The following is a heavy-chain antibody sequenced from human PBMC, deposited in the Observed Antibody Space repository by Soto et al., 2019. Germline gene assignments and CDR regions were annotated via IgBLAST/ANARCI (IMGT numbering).Heavy chain of an antibody. Sequence: VQLVESGGGVVQPGRSLRLSCAASGFTFSDYAMHWVRQAPGKGLEWVAVVSHDGRNTHYADSVKGRFTISRDSSKNTVSLEMASLRAEDTAVSYCAKGGRQWLVTSDFNYWGQGALVTVSS. D-gene: IGHD6-19*01. CDR3: AKGGRQWLVTSDFNY. CDR2: VSHDGRNT. V-gene: IGHV3-30*18. J-gene: IGHJ4*02. CDR1: GFTFSDYA.